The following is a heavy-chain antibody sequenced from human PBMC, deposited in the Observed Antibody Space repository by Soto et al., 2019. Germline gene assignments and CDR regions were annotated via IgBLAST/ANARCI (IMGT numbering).Heavy chain of an antibody. D-gene: IGHD2-15*01. CDR2: INPSGGST. Sequence: ASVKVSCKASGYTFTSYYMNWVRQAPGQGLEWMGIINPSGGSTSYAQKFQGRVTMTRDTSTSTVYMELSSLRSEDTAVYYCAREACSGGSCFYFGPDYWGQGTLVTVSS. CDR3: AREACSGGSCFYFGPDY. CDR1: GYTFTSYY. V-gene: IGHV1-46*01. J-gene: IGHJ4*02.